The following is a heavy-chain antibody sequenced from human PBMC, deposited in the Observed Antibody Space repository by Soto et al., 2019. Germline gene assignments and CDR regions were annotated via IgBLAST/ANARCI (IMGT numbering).Heavy chain of an antibody. J-gene: IGHJ4*02. CDR1: GGTSSNYG. Sequence: GASVKVSCKASGGTSSNYGISWVRQAPGQGLEWMGWISTFNSHTDYAQKVQGRVAMTTDRSTGTAYMELRSLRSDDTAVYYCARGPLDYPIPDFDYWGQGTLVTVSS. V-gene: IGHV1-18*01. CDR2: ISTFNSHT. CDR3: ARGPLDYPIPDFDY. D-gene: IGHD2-8*01.